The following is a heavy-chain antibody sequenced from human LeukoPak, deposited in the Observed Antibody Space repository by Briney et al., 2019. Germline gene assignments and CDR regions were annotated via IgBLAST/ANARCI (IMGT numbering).Heavy chain of an antibody. D-gene: IGHD3-3*01. Sequence: QSGGSLRLSCAASGFTFSSYAMSWVRQAPGKGLEWVSAISDSGGSTYYADSVKGRFTISRDNSKNTLYLQMNSLRAEDTAVYYCAKRNLEWLQTPGYYFDYWGQGTLVTVSS. CDR2: ISDSGGST. CDR3: AKRNLEWLQTPGYYFDY. V-gene: IGHV3-23*01. CDR1: GFTFSSYA. J-gene: IGHJ4*02.